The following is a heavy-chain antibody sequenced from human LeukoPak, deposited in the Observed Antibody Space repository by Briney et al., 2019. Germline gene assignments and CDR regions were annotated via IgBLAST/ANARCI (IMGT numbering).Heavy chain of an antibody. CDR1: GFTFSRYW. J-gene: IGHJ4*02. CDR3: ARQLSGWYDADPY. D-gene: IGHD6-19*01. Sequence: GRSLRLSCAASGFTFSRYWMSWVRQAPGKGLEWVANIKEDGSRNHYVDSVKGRFTISRDNAKNSLYLQMSTLRAEDTAVYYCARQLSGWYDADPYWGQGTLVTVSS. V-gene: IGHV3-7*05. CDR2: IKEDGSRN.